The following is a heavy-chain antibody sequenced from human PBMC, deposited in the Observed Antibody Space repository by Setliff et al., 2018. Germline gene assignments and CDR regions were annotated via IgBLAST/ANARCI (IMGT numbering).Heavy chain of an antibody. CDR2: INPYNRQI. CDR3: MDSAKDVFHI. Sequence: ASVKVSCKASGYIFSSYGINWVRQAPGQGLEWMGWINPYNRQIKVVQKFQGRVTMTTDTSTNTAYMELTSLTSDDTGVYYCMDSAKDVFHIWGQGTMVTVSS. V-gene: IGHV1-18*01. J-gene: IGHJ3*02. D-gene: IGHD2-15*01. CDR1: GYIFSSYG.